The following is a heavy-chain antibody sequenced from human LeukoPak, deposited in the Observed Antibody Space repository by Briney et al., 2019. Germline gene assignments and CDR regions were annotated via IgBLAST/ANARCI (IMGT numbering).Heavy chain of an antibody. CDR3: AKDSSLRPHFWSGYLAFDY. J-gene: IGHJ4*02. V-gene: IGHV3-43D*03. D-gene: IGHD3-3*02. CDR2: ISWDGGST. Sequence: GGSLRLSCAASGFTFDDYAMHWVRQAPGKGLEWVSLISWDGGSTYYADSVKGRFTISRDNSQNSLYLQMNSLRAEDTALYYCAKDSSLRPHFWSGYLAFDYWGQGTLVTVS. CDR1: GFTFDDYA.